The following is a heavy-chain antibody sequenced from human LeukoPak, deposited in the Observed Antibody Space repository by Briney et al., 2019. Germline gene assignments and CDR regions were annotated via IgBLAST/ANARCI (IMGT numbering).Heavy chain of an antibody. CDR3: AKVPSNGGNSDDF. Sequence: GGSLRLSCAGSGFMFTSYALSWVRQAPGKGLEWVATVSGIGDNTHYADSVKGRFTISRDNSKNMVSLQMTSLRVEDTAVYYCAKVPSNGGNSDDFWGQGTQVTVSS. CDR2: VSGIGDNT. CDR1: GFMFTSYA. D-gene: IGHD2-8*01. V-gene: IGHV3-23*01. J-gene: IGHJ4*02.